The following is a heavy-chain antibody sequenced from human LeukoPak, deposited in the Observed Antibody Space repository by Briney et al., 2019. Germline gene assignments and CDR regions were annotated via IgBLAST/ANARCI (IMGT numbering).Heavy chain of an antibody. V-gene: IGHV4-34*01. Sequence: KPSETLSLTCAVYGGSFSGYYWSWIRQPPGKGLEWIGEINHSGSTNYNPSLKSRVTISVDTSKNQFSLKLSSVTAADTAVYYCARGGVTYDFWSGYYQGANWFDPWGQGTLVTVSS. CDR3: ARGGVTYDFWSGYYQGANWFDP. J-gene: IGHJ5*02. CDR1: GGSFSGYY. D-gene: IGHD3-3*01. CDR2: INHSGST.